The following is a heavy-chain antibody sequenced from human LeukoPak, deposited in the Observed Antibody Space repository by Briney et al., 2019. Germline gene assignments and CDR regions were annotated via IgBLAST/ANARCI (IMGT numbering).Heavy chain of an antibody. D-gene: IGHD2-2*01. V-gene: IGHV3-23*01. CDR3: AKGVVVAPDVTPFDY. J-gene: IGHJ4*02. CDR2: ISGSGDGT. CDR1: GFTFSNYA. Sequence: TGGSLRLSCAASGFTFSNYAMRWARQAPGKGLEWVSGISGSGDGTYYADSVKGRFTISRDNSKNTLYLQMNSLRAEDTAVYYCAKGVVVAPDVTPFDYWGQGTLVTVSS.